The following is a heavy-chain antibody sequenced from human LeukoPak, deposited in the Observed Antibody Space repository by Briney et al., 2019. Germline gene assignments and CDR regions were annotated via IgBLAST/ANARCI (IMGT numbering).Heavy chain of an antibody. V-gene: IGHV3-74*03. CDR1: GFSFSTYC. CDR2: INSDGRTT. CDR3: TIDLNTLDS. J-gene: IGHJ4*02. Sequence: GGSLRLSCAASGFSFSTYCVSWVRQAPGKGLVWVSRINSDGRTTPCAASLEGRFTLSREHAKNTLYLQMNSLRGEDTAVYFCTIDLNTLDSWGREPWLPSP.